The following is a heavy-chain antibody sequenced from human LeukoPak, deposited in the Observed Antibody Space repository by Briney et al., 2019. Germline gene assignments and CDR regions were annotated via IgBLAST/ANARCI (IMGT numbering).Heavy chain of an antibody. CDR2: ISSNSSYI. Sequence: GGSLRLSCAASGFTFSSYSMNWVRQAPGKGLEWVSSISSNSSYIYYADSVKGRFTISRDNAKNSPYLQMNSLRAEDTAVYYCARDRKGYSSSSGGPFDYWGQGTLVTVSS. V-gene: IGHV3-21*01. D-gene: IGHD6-6*01. CDR1: GFTFSSYS. CDR3: ARDRKGYSSSSGGPFDY. J-gene: IGHJ4*02.